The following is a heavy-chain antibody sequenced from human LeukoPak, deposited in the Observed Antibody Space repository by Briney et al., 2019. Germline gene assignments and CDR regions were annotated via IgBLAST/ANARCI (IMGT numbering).Heavy chain of an antibody. Sequence: GASVKVSCKASGGTFSSYAISWVRQAPGQGLEWMGWISAYNGNANYAQKLQGRVTMTTDTSTSTAYMELRSLRSDDTAVYHCAREFTVRGVGYFDYWGQGTLVTVSS. D-gene: IGHD3-10*01. CDR1: GGTFSSYA. J-gene: IGHJ4*02. V-gene: IGHV1-18*01. CDR2: ISAYNGNA. CDR3: AREFTVRGVGYFDY.